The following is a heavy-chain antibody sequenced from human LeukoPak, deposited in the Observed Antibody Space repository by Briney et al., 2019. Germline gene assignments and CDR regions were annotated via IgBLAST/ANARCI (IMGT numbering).Heavy chain of an antibody. D-gene: IGHD3-3*01. J-gene: IGHJ4*02. V-gene: IGHV1-2*06. CDR3: ARDLGIFGVVSAY. CDR2: INPNSGGT. Sequence: GASVKVSCKASGYTFTGYYMHWVRQAPGQGLEWMGRINPNSGGTNYAQKFQGRVTMTRDTSISTAYMELSRLRSDDTAVYHCARDLGIFGVVSAYWGQGTLVTVSS. CDR1: GYTFTGYY.